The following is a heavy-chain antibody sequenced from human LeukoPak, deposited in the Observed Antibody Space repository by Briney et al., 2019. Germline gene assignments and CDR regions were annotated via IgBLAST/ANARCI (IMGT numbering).Heavy chain of an antibody. CDR2: IYYSGST. CDR3: ARHSSGWYSPFDY. J-gene: IGHJ4*02. D-gene: IGHD6-19*01. CDR1: GGSISSSSYY. V-gene: IGHV4-39*07. Sequence: SETLSLTCTVSGGSISSSSYYWGWIRQPPGEGLEWIGSIYYSGSTYYNPSLKSRVTISVDTSKNQFSLKLSSVTAADTAVYYCARHSSGWYSPFDYWGQGTLVTVSS.